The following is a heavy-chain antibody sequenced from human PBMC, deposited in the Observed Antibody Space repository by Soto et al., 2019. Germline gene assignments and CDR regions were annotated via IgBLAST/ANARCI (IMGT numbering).Heavy chain of an antibody. Sequence: QVQLVQSGAEEKKPGASVKVSCKASGYTVTSYAIHWVRQAPGQRLEWMGWINAGNGNTKYSQKFQGRVTITRDTSASTAYMELSSLKSEDTAVYYCARGDWWLFDYWGQGTLVTVSS. CDR1: GYTVTSYA. V-gene: IGHV1-3*05. D-gene: IGHD2-8*02. CDR3: ARGDWWLFDY. J-gene: IGHJ4*02. CDR2: INAGNGNT.